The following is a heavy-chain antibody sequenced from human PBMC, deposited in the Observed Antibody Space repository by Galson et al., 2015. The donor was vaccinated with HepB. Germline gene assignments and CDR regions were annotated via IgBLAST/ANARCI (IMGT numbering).Heavy chain of an antibody. D-gene: IGHD3-22*01. V-gene: IGHV3-30-3*01. CDR1: GFTFSSYA. J-gene: IGHJ4*02. CDR2: ISYDGSNK. Sequence: SLRLSCAASGFTFSSYAMHWVRQAPGKGLEWVAVISYDGSNKYYADSVKGRFTISRDNSKNTLYLQMNSLRAEDTAVYYCAREQDSSGYIEEKAFDYWGLGTLVTVSS. CDR3: AREQDSSGYIEEKAFDY.